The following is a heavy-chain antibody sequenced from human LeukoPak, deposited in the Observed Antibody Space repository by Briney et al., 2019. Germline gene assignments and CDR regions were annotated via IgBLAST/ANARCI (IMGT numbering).Heavy chain of an antibody. D-gene: IGHD3-22*01. J-gene: IGHJ4*02. CDR3: ARDPNDSSGYYYDY. CDR1: GGSFSGYY. CDR2: INHSGST. V-gene: IGHV4-34*01. Sequence: PSETLSLTCAVYGGSFSGYYWGWIRQPPGKGLEWIGEINHSGSTNYNPSLKSRVTISVDTSKNQFSLKLSSVTAADTAVYYCARDPNDSSGYYYDYWGQGTLVTVSS.